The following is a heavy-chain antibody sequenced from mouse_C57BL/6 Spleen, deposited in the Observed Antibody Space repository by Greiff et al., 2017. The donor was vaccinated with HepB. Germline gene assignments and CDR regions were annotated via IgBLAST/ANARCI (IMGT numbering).Heavy chain of an antibody. D-gene: IGHD4-1*01. CDR2: ISSGGDYI. J-gene: IGHJ2*01. CDR1: GFTFSSYA. CDR3: TREGTGTRRHFDY. V-gene: IGHV5-9-1*02. Sequence: EVKLVESGEGLVKPGGSLKLSCAASGFTFSSYAMSWVRQTPEKRLEWVAYISSGGDYIYYADTVKGRFTISRDNARNTLYLQMSSLKSEDTAMYYCTREGTGTRRHFDYWGQGTTLTVSS.